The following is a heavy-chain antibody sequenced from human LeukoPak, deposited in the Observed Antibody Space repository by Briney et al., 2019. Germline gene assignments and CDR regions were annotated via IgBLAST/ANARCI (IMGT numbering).Heavy chain of an antibody. J-gene: IGHJ1*01. V-gene: IGHV1-69*05. CDR2: IIPIFGTA. CDR3: AGSRDYYGSGSYLEYFQH. D-gene: IGHD3-10*01. CDR1: GGTFSSYA. Sequence: SVKVSCKASGGTFSSYAISWVRQAPGQGLEWMGGIIPIFGTANYAQKFQGRATITTDESTSTAYMELSSLRSEDTAVYYCAGSRDYYGSGSYLEYFQHWGQGTLVTVSS.